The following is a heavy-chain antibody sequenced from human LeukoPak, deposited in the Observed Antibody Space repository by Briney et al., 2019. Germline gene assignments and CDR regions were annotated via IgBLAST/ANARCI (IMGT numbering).Heavy chain of an antibody. D-gene: IGHD3-16*01. Sequence: GGSLRLSCAASGFTFSSYGMHWVRQAPGKGLEWVAGINHNGNVNYYVDSVKGRFTISRDNAKNSLYLQMSNLRAEDTAVYFCARGGGLDVWGQGATVTVSS. CDR1: GFTFSSYG. V-gene: IGHV3-7*03. J-gene: IGHJ6*02. CDR2: INHNGNVN. CDR3: ARGGGLDV.